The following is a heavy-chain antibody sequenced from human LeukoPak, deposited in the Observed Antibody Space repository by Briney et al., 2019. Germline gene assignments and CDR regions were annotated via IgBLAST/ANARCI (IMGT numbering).Heavy chain of an antibody. J-gene: IGHJ5*02. V-gene: IGHV1-2*02. CDR1: GYTFTSYD. Sequence: ASVQVSCKASGYTFTSYDINWVRQATGQGLEWMGWINPNSGGTNYAQKFQGRVTMTRDTSISTAYMELSRLRSDDTAVYYCARTVYCSSTSCTKVRFDPWGQGTLVTVSS. CDR3: ARTVYCSSTSCTKVRFDP. CDR2: INPNSGGT. D-gene: IGHD2-2*01.